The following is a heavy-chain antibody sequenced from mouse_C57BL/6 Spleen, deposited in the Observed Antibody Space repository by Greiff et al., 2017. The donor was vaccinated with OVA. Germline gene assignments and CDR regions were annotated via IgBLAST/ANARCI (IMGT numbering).Heavy chain of an antibody. CDR3: TREAGIVDAMDY. Sequence: EVMLVESGEGLVKPGGSLKLSCAASGFTFSRYAMSWVRQTPEKRLEWVAYISSGGDYIYYADTVKGRVTISRDNARNTLYLQMSSRKSEDTAMYYCTREAGIVDAMDYWGQGTSVTVSS. V-gene: IGHV5-9-1*02. D-gene: IGHD1-1*02. J-gene: IGHJ4*01. CDR1: GFTFSRYA. CDR2: ISSGGDYI.